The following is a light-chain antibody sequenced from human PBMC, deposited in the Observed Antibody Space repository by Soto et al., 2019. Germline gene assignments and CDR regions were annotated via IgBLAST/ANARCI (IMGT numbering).Light chain of an antibody. Sequence: QSALTQPASVSGSPGQSITISCTGTSSDVGDNNYVSWYQQHPGKAPKLMIYDVTHRPSGISNRFSGSKSGNTASLTISGLQADDDAYYYCSSYTSSSTLYVFGTGTKVTVL. CDR1: SSDVGDNNY. CDR2: DVT. V-gene: IGLV2-14*01. CDR3: SSYTSSSTLYV. J-gene: IGLJ1*01.